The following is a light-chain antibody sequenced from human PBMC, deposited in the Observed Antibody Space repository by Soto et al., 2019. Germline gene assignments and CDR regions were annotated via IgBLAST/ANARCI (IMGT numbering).Light chain of an antibody. CDR3: QQSDSTPST. J-gene: IGKJ1*01. CDR1: QNIDKY. V-gene: IGKV1-39*01. Sequence: IQMTQSPSSLSASVGDRVTITCRASQNIDKYLSWYQQKPGKATKFLINTASSVQSGVPSSFSASGSGTDFTLTITSLQPEDFATYYCQQSDSTPSTFGHGTKVEIK. CDR2: TAS.